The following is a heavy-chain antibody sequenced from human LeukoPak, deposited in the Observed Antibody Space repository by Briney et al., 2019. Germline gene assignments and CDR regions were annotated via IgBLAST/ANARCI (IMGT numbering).Heavy chain of an antibody. Sequence: GGSLRLSCAASGFTVSSNYMSWVRQAPGKGLEWVSVIYSGGSTYYADSVKGRFTISRDNSKNTLYLQMNSLRAEDTAVYYCASTYSSSSSDYWGQGTLVTVSS. CDR1: GFTVSSNY. J-gene: IGHJ4*02. D-gene: IGHD6-6*01. V-gene: IGHV3-66*01. CDR3: ASTYSSSSSDY. CDR2: IYSGGST.